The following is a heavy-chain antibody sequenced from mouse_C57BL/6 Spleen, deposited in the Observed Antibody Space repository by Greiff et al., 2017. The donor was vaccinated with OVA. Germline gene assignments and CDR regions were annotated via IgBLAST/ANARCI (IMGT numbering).Heavy chain of an antibody. D-gene: IGHD3-3*01. CDR2: INYDGSST. CDR3: ARGGQYAMDY. CDR1: GFTFSDYY. V-gene: IGHV5-16*01. Sequence: EVQLVESEGGLVQPGSSMKLSCTASGFTFSDYYMAWVRQVPEKGLEWVANINYDGSSTYYLDSLKSRFIISRDNAKNILYLQMSSLKSEDTATYYCARGGQYAMDYWGQGTSVTVSS. J-gene: IGHJ4*01.